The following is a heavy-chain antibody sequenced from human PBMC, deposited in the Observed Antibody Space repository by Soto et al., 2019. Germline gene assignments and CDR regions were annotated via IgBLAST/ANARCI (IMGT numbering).Heavy chain of an antibody. V-gene: IGHV3-74*01. CDR2: INSDGSST. D-gene: IGHD1-26*01. CDR1: GFTFSSYW. J-gene: IGHJ2*01. CDR3: ARGGSLNWYFDL. Sequence: EVQLVESGGGLVQPGGSLRLSCAASGFTFSSYWMHWVRQAPGKGLVWVSRINSDGSSTSYADSGKGRFTISRAHAKNTLYLQMNSLRAEDTAVYYCARGGSLNWYFDLWGRGTLVTVSS.